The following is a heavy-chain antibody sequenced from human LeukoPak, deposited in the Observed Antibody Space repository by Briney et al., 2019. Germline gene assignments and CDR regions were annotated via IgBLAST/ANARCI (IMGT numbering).Heavy chain of an antibody. CDR3: VRSQYWRFDD. CDR2: PYYRSKWYN. J-gene: IGHJ4*02. V-gene: IGHV6-1*01. CDR1: GDSVSNNSAV. D-gene: IGHD2-8*02. Sequence: SQTLSLTCAISGDSVSNNSAVWNWIRQSPSRGLEWLGRPYYRSKWYNDYGASVKSRITVNPDTSKNQFPLQLNSVTPEDTAVYYCVRSQYWRFDDWGQGTLVTVSS.